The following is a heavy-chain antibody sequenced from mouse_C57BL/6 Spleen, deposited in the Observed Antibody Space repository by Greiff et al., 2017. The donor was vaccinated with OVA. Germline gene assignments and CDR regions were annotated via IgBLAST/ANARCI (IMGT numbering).Heavy chain of an antibody. CDR2: IYPRSGNT. D-gene: IGHD1-1*01. Sequence: VQLQQSGAELARPGASVKLSCKASGYTFTSYGISWVKQRTGQGLEWIGEIYPRSGNTYYNEKFKGKATLTADKSSSTAYMELRSLTSEDSAVYFCARPYGSSLYFDYWGQGTTLTVSS. V-gene: IGHV1-81*01. CDR1: GYTFTSYG. J-gene: IGHJ2*01. CDR3: ARPYGSSLYFDY.